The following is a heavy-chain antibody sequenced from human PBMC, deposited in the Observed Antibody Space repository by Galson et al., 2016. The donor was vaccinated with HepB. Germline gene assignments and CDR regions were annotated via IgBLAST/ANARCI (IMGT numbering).Heavy chain of an antibody. J-gene: IGHJ5*02. CDR1: GGSVSSGVDY. Sequence: SETLSLTCTVSGGSVSSGVDYWGWIRQPPGKGLEWIGAVYYTGSTYHNPSLKSRVTMSVDTSKNQFSLKLTSVTAADTAVYYCAREGCSGGSCYSGYNWFDPWGQGTLVTVSS. CDR2: VYYTGST. CDR3: AREGCSGGSCYSGYNWFDP. V-gene: IGHV4-39*07. D-gene: IGHD2-15*01.